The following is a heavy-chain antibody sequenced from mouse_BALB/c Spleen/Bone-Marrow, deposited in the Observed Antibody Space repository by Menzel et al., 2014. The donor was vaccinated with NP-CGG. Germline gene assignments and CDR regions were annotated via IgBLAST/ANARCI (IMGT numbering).Heavy chain of an antibody. Sequence: EVKLVESGGGLVQPGRSLKISCAASGFDFSGFWMGWVRLAPGKGLEWIGEVNPDSRTINYSPFLKDRFIISRDNAKNTLYLYMSKVRSEGTALYYCARLGYYGGFAYWGQGTLVTVSA. CDR3: ARLGYYGGFAY. V-gene: IGHV4-1*02. CDR2: VNPDSRTI. D-gene: IGHD2-3*01. J-gene: IGHJ3*01. CDR1: GFDFSGFW.